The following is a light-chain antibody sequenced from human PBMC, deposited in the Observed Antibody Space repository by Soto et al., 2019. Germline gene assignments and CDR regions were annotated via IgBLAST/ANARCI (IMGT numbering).Light chain of an antibody. V-gene: IGKV3-15*01. CDR2: GAS. CDR1: QTVRND. J-gene: IGKJ4*01. CDR3: QQYNNWPLT. Sequence: EIVVTQSPATLSVSPGERSTLSCRASQTVRNDFAWYQQKPGQAPRLLIYGASIRATGIPVRFRGSGSGTEFTLTISSLQSEDFAVYYCQQYNNWPLTFGGGTKVDIK.